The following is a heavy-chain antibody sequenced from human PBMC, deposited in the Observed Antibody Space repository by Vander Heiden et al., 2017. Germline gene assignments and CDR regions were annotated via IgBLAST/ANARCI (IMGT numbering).Heavy chain of an antibody. CDR1: GFTFSDAW. Sequence: EVQLVESGGDFVKPGGSLRLSCAASGFTFSDAWMSWVRQAPGKGLEWVGRIKSKSDGGTTDYGAPVKGRFTISRDDVKKTLYLQMNSLKIEDTAVYYCTTAEKPSRYWGLGTLVTVSS. CDR2: IKSKSDGGTT. V-gene: IGHV3-15*01. CDR3: TTAEKPSRY. J-gene: IGHJ4*02.